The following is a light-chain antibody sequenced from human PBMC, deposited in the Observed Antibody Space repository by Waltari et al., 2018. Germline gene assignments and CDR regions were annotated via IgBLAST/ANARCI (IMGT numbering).Light chain of an antibody. CDR1: QSINSW. J-gene: IGKJ1*01. V-gene: IGKV1-5*03. CDR2: KAS. CDR3: LQYDIYWA. Sequence: DIQMTQSPSTLSASVGDRVTITCRASQSINSWLAWYQQKPGKAPKPLIYKASSLQTGVPSRFSGSGSGTEFTLTISSLQPDDFATYFCLQYDIYWAFGQGTKVEVK.